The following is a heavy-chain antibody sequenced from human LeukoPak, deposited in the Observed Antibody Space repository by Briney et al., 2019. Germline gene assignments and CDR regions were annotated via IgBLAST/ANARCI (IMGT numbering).Heavy chain of an antibody. CDR2: TNHSGST. J-gene: IGHJ5*02. V-gene: IGHV4-34*01. CDR1: GGSFSGYY. CDR3: ARTERGYSYGFFDP. Sequence: SETLSLTCAVYGGSFSGYYWSWIRQPPGKGLEWIGETNHSGSTNYNPSLKSRVTISVDTSKNQFSLKLSSVTAADTAVYYCARTERGYSYGFFDPWGQGTLVTVSS. D-gene: IGHD5-18*01.